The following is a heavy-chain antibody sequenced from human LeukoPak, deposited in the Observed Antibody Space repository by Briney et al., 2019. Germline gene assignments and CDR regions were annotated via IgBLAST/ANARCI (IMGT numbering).Heavy chain of an antibody. J-gene: IGHJ4*02. CDR1: GFTFSSYS. Sequence: GGSLRLSWAASGFTFSSYSMNWVRQAPGKGLEWVANIKQDGSEKYYVDSVKGRFTISRDNAKNSLYLQMNSLRAEDTAVYYCARDTPGDTMVRGVIDSHFDYWGQGTLVTVSS. CDR2: IKQDGSEK. CDR3: ARDTPGDTMVRGVIDSHFDY. D-gene: IGHD3-10*01. V-gene: IGHV3-7*01.